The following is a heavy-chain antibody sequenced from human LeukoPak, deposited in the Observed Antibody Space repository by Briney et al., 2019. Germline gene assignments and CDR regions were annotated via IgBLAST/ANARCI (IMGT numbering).Heavy chain of an antibody. CDR1: GFTFSDYY. J-gene: IGHJ5*02. CDR2: ISSSGSTI. D-gene: IGHD3-10*01. V-gene: IGHV3-11*04. CDR3: ARDGYYGSGSYYNGGFNWFDP. Sequence: NSGGSLRPSCAASGFTFSDYYMSWIRQAPGKGLEWVSYISSSGSTIYYADSVKGRFTISRGNAKNSLYLQMNSLRAEDTAVYHCARDGYYGSGSYYNGGFNWFDPWGQGTLVTVSS.